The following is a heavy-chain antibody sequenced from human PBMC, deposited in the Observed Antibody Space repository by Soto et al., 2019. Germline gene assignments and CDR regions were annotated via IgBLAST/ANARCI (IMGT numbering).Heavy chain of an antibody. J-gene: IGHJ4*02. Sequence: EVQLVESGGGLVQPGGSLRLSCAASGFTFSSYWMSWVRQAPGKGLEWVANIKQDGSEKYYVDSVKGRVTISRDNAKNSLYLQMNSLRAEDTAVYYCARDKLPGIAAAGGGPWYYWGQGTLVTVSS. CDR1: GFTFSSYW. D-gene: IGHD6-13*01. CDR2: IKQDGSEK. V-gene: IGHV3-7*03. CDR3: ARDKLPGIAAAGGGPWYY.